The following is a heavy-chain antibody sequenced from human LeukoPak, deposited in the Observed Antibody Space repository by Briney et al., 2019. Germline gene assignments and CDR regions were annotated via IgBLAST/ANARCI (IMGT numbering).Heavy chain of an antibody. CDR3: ARAITMVRGVTDY. D-gene: IGHD3-10*01. V-gene: IGHV1-2*02. CDR2: INPNSGGT. J-gene: IGHJ4*02. CDR1: GYTFTGYY. Sequence: ASVKVSCKASGYTFTGYYVHWVRQAPGQGLEWMGWINPNSGGTNYAQKFQGRVTMTRDTSISTAYMELSRLRSDDTAVYYCARAITMVRGVTDYWGQGTLVTVSS.